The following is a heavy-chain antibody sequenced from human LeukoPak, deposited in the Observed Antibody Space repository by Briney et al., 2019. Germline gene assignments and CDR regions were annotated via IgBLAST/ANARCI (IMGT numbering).Heavy chain of an antibody. V-gene: IGHV3-23*01. CDR2: ISDTAGTT. CDR3: AKGEFWSAYYN. J-gene: IGHJ4*02. CDR1: GFTFSTFA. D-gene: IGHD3-3*01. Sequence: GGSLSLSCAASGFTFSTFAMNWFRQAPGKGLEWGSTISDTAGTTYYADSVRGRFTISRDNSKNTLYLQMNSLRADDTAVYYCAKGEFWSAYYNWGQGTLVTVSS.